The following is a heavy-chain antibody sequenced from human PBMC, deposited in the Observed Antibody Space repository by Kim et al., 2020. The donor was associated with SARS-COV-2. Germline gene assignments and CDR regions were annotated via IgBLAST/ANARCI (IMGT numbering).Heavy chain of an antibody. CDR2: IIPILGIA. J-gene: IGHJ4*02. CDR3: ARGVSGSELGY. CDR1: GGTFSSYA. Sequence: SVKVSCKASGGTFSSYAISWVRQAPGQGLEWMGRIIPILGIANYAQKFQGRVTITADKSTSTAYMELSSLRSEDTAVYYCARGVSGSELGYWGQGTLVTVSS. D-gene: IGHD2-15*01. V-gene: IGHV1-69*04.